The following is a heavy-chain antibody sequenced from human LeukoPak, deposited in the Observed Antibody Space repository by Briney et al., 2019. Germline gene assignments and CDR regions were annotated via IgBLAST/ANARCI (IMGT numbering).Heavy chain of an antibody. CDR1: GYTFTGYY. Sequence: ASVKVSCKASGYTFTGYYVHWVRQAPGQGLEWMGWINPNSGGTNYAQKFQGRVTMTRDTSISTAYMELSRLRSDDTAVYYCAGDRAWIQLWLDAFDIWGQGTMVTVSS. J-gene: IGHJ3*02. CDR2: INPNSGGT. CDR3: AGDRAWIQLWLDAFDI. D-gene: IGHD5-18*01. V-gene: IGHV1-2*02.